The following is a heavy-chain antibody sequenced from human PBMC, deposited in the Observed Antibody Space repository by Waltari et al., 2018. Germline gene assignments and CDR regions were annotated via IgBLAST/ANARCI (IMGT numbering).Heavy chain of an antibody. CDR2: LSTDARYT. V-gene: IGHV3-74*03. D-gene: IGHD1-1*01. J-gene: IGHJ6*02. CDR3: ARVSRRTYRSPVPGRHYYYGMDV. CDR1: GFTFSSFW. Sequence: EEQLVESGGGLVQPGDSLRLSCAASGFTFSSFWMNWVRQAPGKGPLWVQRLSTDARYTTYADSVKVRFTISRDNARNTLYLQMNRLRADDTAVYFCARVSRRTYRSPVPGRHYYYGMDVWGQGTTVTVSS.